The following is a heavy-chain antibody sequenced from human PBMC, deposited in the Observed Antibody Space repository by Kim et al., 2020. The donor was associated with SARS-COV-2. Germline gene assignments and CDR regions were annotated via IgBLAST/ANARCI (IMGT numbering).Heavy chain of an antibody. J-gene: IGHJ6*01. Sequence: SETLSLTCTVSGGSISSYYSSWIRQPPGKGLEWIGYIYYSGSTNYNPSLKSRVTISVDTSKNQFSLKLSAVTAADMAVSYFARVSGTGMEGYHYG. D-gene: IGHD5-18*01. CDR2: IYYSGST. V-gene: IGHV4-59*13. CDR3: ARVSGTGMEGYHYG. CDR1: GGSISSYY.